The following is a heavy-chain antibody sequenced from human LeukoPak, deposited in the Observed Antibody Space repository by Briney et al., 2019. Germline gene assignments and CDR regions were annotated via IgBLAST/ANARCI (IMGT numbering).Heavy chain of an antibody. D-gene: IGHD5-18*01. CDR1: GYTFTSYG. J-gene: IGHJ6*03. CDR3: ARGSKGYGYYYYYYMDV. Sequence: ASVKVSCKASGYTFTSYGISWVRQAPGQGLEWMGWISAYNGNTNYAQKLQGRVTMTTDTSTSTAYMELRSLRSDDTAVYYCARGSKGYGYYYYYYMDVWGKGTTVTVSS. V-gene: IGHV1-18*01. CDR2: ISAYNGNT.